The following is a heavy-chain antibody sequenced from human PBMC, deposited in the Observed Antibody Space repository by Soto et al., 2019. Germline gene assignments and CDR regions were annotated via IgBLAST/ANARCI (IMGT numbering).Heavy chain of an antibody. Sequence: SVKVSCKASGGTFSSYAISWVRQAPGQGLEWMGGIIPIFGTANYAQKFQGRVTITADESTSTAYMELSSLRSEDTAVYYCASGRIEWSIPNYYYYGMDVWGQGTTVTVSS. CDR2: IIPIFGTA. V-gene: IGHV1-69*13. CDR3: ASGRIEWSIPNYYYYGMDV. D-gene: IGHD3-3*01. J-gene: IGHJ6*02. CDR1: GGTFSSYA.